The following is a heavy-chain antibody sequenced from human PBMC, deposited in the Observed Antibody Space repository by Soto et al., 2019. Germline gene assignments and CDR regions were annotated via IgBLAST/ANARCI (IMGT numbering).Heavy chain of an antibody. CDR2: MYYSGST. J-gene: IGHJ4*02. CDR1: GDSMSGYY. Sequence: PSETLSLTCTVSGDSMSGYYWTWIRQPPGKGLEWIGYMYYSGSTNYNPSLKSRVTISVDTSKNQFSLKLSSVTAADTAVYYCARAGAATLSDYWGQGTLVTVSS. D-gene: IGHD2-15*01. V-gene: IGHV4-59*01. CDR3: ARAGAATLSDY.